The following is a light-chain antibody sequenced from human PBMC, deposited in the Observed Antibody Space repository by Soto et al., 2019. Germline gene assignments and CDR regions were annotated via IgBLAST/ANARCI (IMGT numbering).Light chain of an antibody. Sequence: QAVVTQSPSASASLGASVKLTCTLSSGHNTYAIAWHQQQPEKGPRHLMKLNSDGSHSKGDGIPDRFSGSSSGAERYLTISSLQSEDEADYYCQTWGTGSWVFGGGTKLTVL. CDR3: QTWGTGSWV. CDR2: LNSDGSH. J-gene: IGLJ3*02. CDR1: SGHNTYA. V-gene: IGLV4-69*01.